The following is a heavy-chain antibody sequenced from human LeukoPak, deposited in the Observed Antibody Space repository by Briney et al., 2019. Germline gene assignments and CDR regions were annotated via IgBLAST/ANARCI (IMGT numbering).Heavy chain of an antibody. J-gene: IGHJ4*02. CDR2: INHSGST. CDR3: ARGITGISYYFGY. V-gene: IGHV4-34*01. CDR1: GGSFSGYY. Sequence: PSETLSLTCAVYGGSFSGYYWSWIRQPPGKGLEWIGEINHSGSTNCNPSLKSRVTISVDTSKNQFSLKLSSVTAADTAVYYCARGITGISYYFGYWGQGTLVTVSS. D-gene: IGHD1-20*01.